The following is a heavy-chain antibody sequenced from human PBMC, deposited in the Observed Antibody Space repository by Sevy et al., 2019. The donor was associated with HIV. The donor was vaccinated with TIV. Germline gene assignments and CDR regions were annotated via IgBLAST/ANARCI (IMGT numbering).Heavy chain of an antibody. V-gene: IGHV4-34*01. CDR1: GVSFSDYY. Sequence: SETLSLTCTVYGVSFSDYYWTWIRQPPREGLQWIGEVSHSGGTNYSPSLKSRLSMSLDTSKNQFSLTLSSVTAADTAVYYCARGPLVSSEYCSGGSCPTIDYWGQGTLVTVSS. J-gene: IGHJ4*02. CDR3: ARGPLVSSEYCSGGSCPTIDY. CDR2: VSHSGGT. D-gene: IGHD2-15*01.